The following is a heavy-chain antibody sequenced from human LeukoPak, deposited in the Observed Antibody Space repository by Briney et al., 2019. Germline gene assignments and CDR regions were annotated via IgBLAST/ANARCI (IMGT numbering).Heavy chain of an antibody. CDR3: AIHSATGSHDY. CDR1: GGSISSGSYY. V-gene: IGHV4-61*02. D-gene: IGHD2-21*01. J-gene: IGHJ4*02. Sequence: SQTLSLTCTVSGGSISSGSYYWSWIRQPAGKGLEWIGRIYTSGSTNYNPSLKSRVTTSVDTSKNQFSLKLSSVTAADTAVYYCAIHSATGSHDYWGQGTLVTVSS. CDR2: IYTSGST.